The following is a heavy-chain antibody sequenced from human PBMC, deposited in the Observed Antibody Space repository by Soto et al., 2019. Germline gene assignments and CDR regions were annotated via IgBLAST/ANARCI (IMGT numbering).Heavy chain of an antibody. CDR1: RCSISSSNW. CDR2: IYHSGST. Sequence: KPSETLSLTCAVSRCSISSSNWWSWVLQPPGKGLEWIGEIYHSGSTNYNPSLKSRVTISVDKSKNQFSLKLSSVTAADTAVYYCASCSSTSCYLDYWGQGTLVTVSS. D-gene: IGHD2-2*01. V-gene: IGHV4-4*02. J-gene: IGHJ4*02. CDR3: ASCSSTSCYLDY.